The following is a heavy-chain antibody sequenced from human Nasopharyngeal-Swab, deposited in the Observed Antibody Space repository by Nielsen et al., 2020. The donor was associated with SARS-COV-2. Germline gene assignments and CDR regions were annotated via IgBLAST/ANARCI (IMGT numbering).Heavy chain of an antibody. CDR3: ARERDIVATTYFDY. Sequence: WIRQPPGKGLEWIGEINHSGSTNYNPSLKSRVTISVDTSKNQFSLKLSSVTAADTAVYYCARERDIVATTYFDYWGQGTLVTVSS. J-gene: IGHJ4*02. D-gene: IGHD5-12*01. V-gene: IGHV4-34*01. CDR2: INHSGST.